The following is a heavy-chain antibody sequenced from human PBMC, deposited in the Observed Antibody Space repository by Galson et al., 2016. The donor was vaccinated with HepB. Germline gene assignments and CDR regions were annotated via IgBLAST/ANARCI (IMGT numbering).Heavy chain of an antibody. CDR3: ARVFWSSYGDYYYVLDV. J-gene: IGHJ6*02. CDR1: GGSISSYY. V-gene: IGHV4-59*01. D-gene: IGHD3-3*01. Sequence: ETLSLTCTVSGGSISSYYWSWIRQPPGKGLEWIGYIHCSGTTNYNPSLTSRVTISLDTSKNQFSLKLRSLTAADTAVYYCARVFWSSYGDYYYVLDVWGQGTTVTVSS. CDR2: IHCSGTT.